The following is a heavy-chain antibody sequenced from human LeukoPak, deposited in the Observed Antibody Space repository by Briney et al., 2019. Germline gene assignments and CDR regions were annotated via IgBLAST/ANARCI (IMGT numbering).Heavy chain of an antibody. V-gene: IGHV4-61*01. Sequence: SETLSLTCTVSGGSVSTGSYYWSWIRQPPGKGLEWIGYIYYSASTNYNPSLKSRVTISVDTSNNQFSLKLSSVTAADTAVYYCARGSRGYSYGWGQGTLVTVSS. J-gene: IGHJ4*02. CDR2: IYYSAST. CDR1: GGSVSTGSYY. CDR3: ARGSRGYSYG. D-gene: IGHD5-18*01.